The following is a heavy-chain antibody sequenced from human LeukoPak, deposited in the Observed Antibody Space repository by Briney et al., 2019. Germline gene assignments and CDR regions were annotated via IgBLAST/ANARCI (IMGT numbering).Heavy chain of an antibody. CDR1: GYTFTNCG. CDR3: AREKHYYDSSDPKYYFNY. CDR2: ISTYNGNT. Sequence: GASVKVSCKASGYTFTNCGISWVRQAPGQGLEWMGWISTYNGNTNYAQKFQGRVTMTTDTSTSTAHMELRRLRSDDTAVYFCAREKHYYDSSDPKYYFNYWGQGTLVTVSS. V-gene: IGHV1-18*01. J-gene: IGHJ4*02. D-gene: IGHD3-22*01.